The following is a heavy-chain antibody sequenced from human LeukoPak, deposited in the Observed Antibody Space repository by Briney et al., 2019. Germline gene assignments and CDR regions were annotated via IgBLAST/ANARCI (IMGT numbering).Heavy chain of an antibody. CDR1: GGAISSYY. CDR2: IYTSGST. CDR3: ARGYCSSTSCYNYFDY. V-gene: IGHV4-4*08. J-gene: IGHJ4*02. D-gene: IGHD2-2*02. Sequence: SETLSLTCTVSGGAISSYYWSWIRQPPGKGLVWIGRIYTSGSTNYNPSLKSRVTISVDTSKNQFSLKLSSVTAADTAVYYCARGYCSSTSCYNYFDYWGQGTLVTVSS.